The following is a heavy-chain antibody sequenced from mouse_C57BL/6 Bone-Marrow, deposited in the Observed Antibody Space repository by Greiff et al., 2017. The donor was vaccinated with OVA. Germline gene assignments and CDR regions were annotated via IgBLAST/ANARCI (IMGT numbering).Heavy chain of an antibody. V-gene: IGHV10-3*01. CDR2: IRSKSSNYAT. J-gene: IGHJ2*01. Sequence: EVHLVESGGGLVQPKGSLKLSCAASGFTFNTYAMHWVRQAPGKGLECVARIRSKSSNYATYYADSVKDRFTISRDDSQSMLYLQMNNLKTEDTAMYYCVRGGQDWFFDYWGQGTTLTVSS. CDR3: VRGGQDWFFDY. CDR1: GFTFNTYA. D-gene: IGHD3-3*01.